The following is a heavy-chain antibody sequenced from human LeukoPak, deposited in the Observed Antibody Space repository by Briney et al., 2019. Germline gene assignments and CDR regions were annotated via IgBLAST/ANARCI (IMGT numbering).Heavy chain of an antibody. CDR1: GFTFSSYA. J-gene: IGHJ2*01. CDR3: AKVKPYWYCDL. CDR2: ISGSGSDT. Sequence: GGSLRLSCAASGFTFSSYAMSWVRQAPGKGLEWVSSISGSGSDTYYADPVKGRFTISRDNSKNTLHLQMDSLRDEDTAVYYCAKVKPYWYCDLWGRGTLVTVSS. V-gene: IGHV3-23*01.